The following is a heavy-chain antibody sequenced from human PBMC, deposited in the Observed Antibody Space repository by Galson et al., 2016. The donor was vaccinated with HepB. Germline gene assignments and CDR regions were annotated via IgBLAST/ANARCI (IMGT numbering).Heavy chain of an antibody. Sequence: QSGAEVKKPGESLKISCGASGYSFINYWIGWVRQMPGKGLEWMGIIHPRDSDTRYSPSFQGHVTISVDKSFTTAYLQWSSLKASDTAVYYCARQAWFNYYATGVNYYADAFDIWGQGTMVTVSS. V-gene: IGHV5-51*01. CDR1: GYSFINYW. J-gene: IGHJ3*02. CDR2: IHPRDSDT. CDR3: ARQAWFNYYATGVNYYADAFDI. D-gene: IGHD3-22*01.